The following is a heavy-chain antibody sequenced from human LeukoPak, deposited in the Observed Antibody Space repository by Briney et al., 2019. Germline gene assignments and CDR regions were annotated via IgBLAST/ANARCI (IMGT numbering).Heavy chain of an antibody. V-gene: IGHV3-23*01. Sequence: GGSLRLSCAASGFTFSSYAMSWVRQAPGKGLEWVSVISGGGYSTYYAASVKGRFTISRDNSKNTLYLQMNSLRAEDTAVYYCAKGPSDIVFSYYGMDVWGQGTTVTVSS. CDR1: GFTFSSYA. CDR3: AKGPSDIVFSYYGMDV. J-gene: IGHJ6*02. CDR2: ISGGGYST. D-gene: IGHD5/OR15-5a*01.